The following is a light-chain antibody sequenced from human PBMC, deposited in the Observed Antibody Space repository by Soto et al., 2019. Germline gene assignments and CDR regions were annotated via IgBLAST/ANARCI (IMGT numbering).Light chain of an antibody. V-gene: IGKV1-39*01. J-gene: IGKJ5*01. CDR3: QQSYSTPSIT. CDR2: DAS. CDR1: QSIGDW. Sequence: DTQMTHSPSSLSASVGARAPITCRASQSIGDWLAWYQQKPGTAPKLLIYDASSLQSGVPSRFSGSGSGTDFTLTISSLQPEDFATYYCQQSYSTPSITFGQGTRLEIK.